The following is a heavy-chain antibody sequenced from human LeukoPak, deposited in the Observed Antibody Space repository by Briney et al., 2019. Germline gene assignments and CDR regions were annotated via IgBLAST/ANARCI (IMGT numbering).Heavy chain of an antibody. V-gene: IGHV3-74*01. Sequence: GGSLRLSCAASGFTFSSYSMNWVRQAPGKGLVWVSRINSDGSSTSYADSVKGRFTISRDNAKNTLYLQMNSLRAEDTAVYYCARDLQLWDAFDIWGQGTMVTVSS. CDR3: ARDLQLWDAFDI. J-gene: IGHJ3*02. CDR1: GFTFSSYS. CDR2: INSDGSST. D-gene: IGHD5-18*01.